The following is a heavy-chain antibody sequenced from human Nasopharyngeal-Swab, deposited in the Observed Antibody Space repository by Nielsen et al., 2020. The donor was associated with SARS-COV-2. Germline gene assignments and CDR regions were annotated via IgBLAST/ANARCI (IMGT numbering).Heavy chain of an antibody. Sequence: GESLKISCAVSGFTFSSYSMNWVRQAPGKGLEWVSSVSESGDVTYYADSVKGRFTISRDNSKNTLYLQMNSLRAEDTAVYYCAMGSSGTTGEGYWGQGALVTVSS. CDR3: AMGSSGTTGEGY. V-gene: IGHV3-23*01. CDR1: GFTFSSYS. J-gene: IGHJ4*02. CDR2: VSESGDVT. D-gene: IGHD3-10*01.